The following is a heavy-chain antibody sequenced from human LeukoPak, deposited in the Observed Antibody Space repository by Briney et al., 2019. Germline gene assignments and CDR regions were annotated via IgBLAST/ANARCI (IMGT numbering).Heavy chain of an antibody. V-gene: IGHV3-48*04. CDR3: ASGIPPYLFDY. CDR1: GFTFSNYN. Sequence: PGGSLRLSCAASGFTFSNYNMYWVRQAPGKGLEWVSYISSSSGIIYYAGSVKGRFAISRDNAKNSLSLQMNSLRAEDTAAYYCASGIPPYLFDYWGQGTLVTVSS. CDR2: ISSSSGII. D-gene: IGHD2-2*02. J-gene: IGHJ4*02.